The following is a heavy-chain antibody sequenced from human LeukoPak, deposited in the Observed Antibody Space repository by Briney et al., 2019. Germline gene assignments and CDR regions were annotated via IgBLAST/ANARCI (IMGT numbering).Heavy chain of an antibody. V-gene: IGHV3-53*01. CDR2: LYIGGNA. CDR3: MTAAGYNFGQY. CDR1: GLTVNNNY. Sequence: GGSLRLSCAASGLTVNNNYMNWVRQAPGKGLEWVSALYIGGNAYYADSVRGRFTISRDNSKNTLYLQMNSLRAEDTAIYYCMTAAGYNFGQYWGQGTLVTVSS. D-gene: IGHD5-18*01. J-gene: IGHJ4*02.